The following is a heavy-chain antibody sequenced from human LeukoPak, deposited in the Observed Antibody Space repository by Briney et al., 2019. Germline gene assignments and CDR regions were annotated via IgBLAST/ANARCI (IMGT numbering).Heavy chain of an antibody. CDR2: FDPEDGET. CDR1: GYTLTELS. V-gene: IGHV1-24*01. J-gene: IGHJ3*02. D-gene: IGHD3-22*01. Sequence: GASVTVSCKVSGYTLTELSMHWVRQAPGKGLEWMGGFDPEDGETIYAQKFQGRVTMTEDTSTDTAYMELSSLRSEDTAVYYCATDLYYYDSSGHAFDIWGQGTMVTVSS. CDR3: ATDLYYYDSSGHAFDI.